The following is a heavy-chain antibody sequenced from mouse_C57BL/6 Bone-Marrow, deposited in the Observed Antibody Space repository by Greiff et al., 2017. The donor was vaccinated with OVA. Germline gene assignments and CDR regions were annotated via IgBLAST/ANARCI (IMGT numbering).Heavy chain of an antibody. V-gene: IGHV3-6*01. Sequence: EVKLMESGPGLVKPSQSLSLTCSVTGYSITSGYYWNWIRQFPGNKLEWMGYISYDGSNNYNPSLKNRISITRDTSKNQFFLKLNSVTTEDTATYYCARRDYYGDYWGQGTTLTVSS. CDR1: GYSITSGYY. CDR2: ISYDGSN. J-gene: IGHJ2*01. CDR3: ARRDYYGDY.